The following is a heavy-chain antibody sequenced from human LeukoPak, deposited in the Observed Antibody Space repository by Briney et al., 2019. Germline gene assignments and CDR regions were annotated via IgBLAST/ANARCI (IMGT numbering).Heavy chain of an antibody. D-gene: IGHD2-2*01. J-gene: IGHJ4*02. CDR3: ARFEVVPAAIYDY. CDR1: GFTVSSNY. V-gene: IGHV3-66*01. Sequence: GGALRLSCAASGFTVSSNYMSWVRQAPGKGLEWGSLIYGGDSTYYGDSVKGRFTISRENYKNTLNLQMNSLRAEDTAVYYCARFEVVPAAIYDYWGQGTLVTVSS. CDR2: IYGGDST.